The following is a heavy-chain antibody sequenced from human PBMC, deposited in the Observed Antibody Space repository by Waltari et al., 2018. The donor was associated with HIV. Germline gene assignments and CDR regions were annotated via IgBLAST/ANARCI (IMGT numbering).Heavy chain of an antibody. CDR1: GFTFSSYW. CDR2: INSDGSST. V-gene: IGHV3-74*01. Sequence: EVQLVESGGGLVQPGGSLRLSCAASGFTFSSYWMHWVRQAPGKGLVWVSVINSDGSSTSYADSVKGRFTISRDNAKSTLYLQMNSLRAEDTAVYYCARVQGYSYAVNWFDPWGQGTLVTVSS. J-gene: IGHJ5*02. CDR3: ARVQGYSYAVNWFDP. D-gene: IGHD5-18*01.